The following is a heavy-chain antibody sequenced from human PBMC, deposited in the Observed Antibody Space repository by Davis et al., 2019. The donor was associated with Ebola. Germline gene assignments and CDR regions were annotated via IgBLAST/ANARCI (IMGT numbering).Heavy chain of an antibody. CDR2: IWYDGSNK. D-gene: IGHD5-18*01. V-gene: IGHV3-33*01. CDR3: ARDRSYGYYYYGMDV. Sequence: GESLKISCTASGFTFGDYAMHWVRQAPGKGLEWVAVIWYDGSNKYYADSVKGRFTISRDNSKNTLYLQMNSLRAEDTAVYYCARDRSYGYYYYGMDVWGQGTTVTVSS. CDR1: GFTFGDYA. J-gene: IGHJ6*02.